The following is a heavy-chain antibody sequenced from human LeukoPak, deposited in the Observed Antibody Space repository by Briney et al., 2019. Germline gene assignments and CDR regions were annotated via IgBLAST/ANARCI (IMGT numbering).Heavy chain of an antibody. CDR1: GYTFTGYY. CDR3: AKTGVETREGHWFGELFYYYYMDV. D-gene: IGHD3-10*01. CDR2: INPNSGGT. Sequence: ASVKVSCKASGYTFTGYYMHWVRQAPGQGLEWMGWINPNSGGTNYAQKFQGRVTMTRDTSISTAYMELSRLRSDDTAVYYCAKTGVETREGHWFGELFYYYYMDVWGKGTTVTVSS. J-gene: IGHJ6*03. V-gene: IGHV1-2*02.